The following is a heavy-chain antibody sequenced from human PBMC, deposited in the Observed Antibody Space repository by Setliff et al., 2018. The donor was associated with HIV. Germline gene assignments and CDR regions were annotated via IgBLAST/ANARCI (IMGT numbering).Heavy chain of an antibody. Sequence: PSETLSLTCIVSGGSISSGSYYWTWIRQPAGKGLEWIGHIHTSGSTHYNPSLKSRVTMSVDTSKNQFSLKVNSVTAADTAVYFCARDSFTVDYFMDVWGKGTPVTVSS. J-gene: IGHJ6*03. D-gene: IGHD3-10*01. CDR2: IHTSGST. V-gene: IGHV4-61*09. CDR1: GGSISSGSYY. CDR3: ARDSFTVDYFMDV.